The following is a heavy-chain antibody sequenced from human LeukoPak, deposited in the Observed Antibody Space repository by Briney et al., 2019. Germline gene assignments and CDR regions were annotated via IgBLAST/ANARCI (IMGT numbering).Heavy chain of an antibody. V-gene: IGHV3-23*01. CDR1: GFTFSNYA. Sequence: GGSLRLSCAASGFTFSNYAMTWVRQAPGKGLEWVSSISGSGDSTYYADSVKGRFTTSRDNSRRTVYLQMNNLRAEDTAVYYCARWLRRPIDYWGQGTLITVSS. CDR2: ISGSGDST. CDR3: ARWLRRPIDY. J-gene: IGHJ4*02. D-gene: IGHD5-24*01.